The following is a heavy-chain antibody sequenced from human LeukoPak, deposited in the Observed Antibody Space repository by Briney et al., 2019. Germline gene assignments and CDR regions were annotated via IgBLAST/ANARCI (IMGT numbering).Heavy chain of an antibody. CDR2: IIPIFGTA. CDR1: GGTFSSYA. J-gene: IGHJ4*02. CDR3: ATHPQGYFDY. Sequence: ASLKVSCKASGGTFSSYAISWVRQAPGQGLKWMGGIIPIFGTANHAQKFQGRVTITTDESTSTAYMELSSLRSEDTAVYYCATHPQGYFDYWGQGTLVTVSS. V-gene: IGHV1-69*05.